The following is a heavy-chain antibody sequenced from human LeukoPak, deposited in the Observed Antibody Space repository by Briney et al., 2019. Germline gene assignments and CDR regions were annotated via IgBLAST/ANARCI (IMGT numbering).Heavy chain of an antibody. CDR1: GYTFTSYY. CDR2: VNPSGGST. CDR3: ARGLAYDFWSGYQYYFDY. D-gene: IGHD3-3*01. V-gene: IGHV1-46*01. J-gene: IGHJ4*02. Sequence: ASVKVSCKASGYTFTSYYMHWVRQAPGQGLEWMGIVNPSGGSTSYAQKFQGRVTMTRDTSTGTVYMELSSLRSEDTAVYYCARGLAYDFWSGYQYYFDYRGQGTLVTVSS.